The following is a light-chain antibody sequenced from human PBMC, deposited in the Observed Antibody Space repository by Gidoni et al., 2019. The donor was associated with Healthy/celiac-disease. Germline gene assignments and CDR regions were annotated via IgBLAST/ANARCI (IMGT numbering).Light chain of an antibody. J-gene: IGKJ2*01. Sequence: DIAMTQSPLSLPVTPGEPASISCRSSQSLLHSNGYSYLDWYLQKPGHSPQLLIYLGSNRASGVPDRFSGSGSGTDFTLKISRVEAEDVGVYYCMQALQTPPTFGQGTKLEIK. CDR3: MQALQTPPT. CDR2: LGS. V-gene: IGKV2-28*01. CDR1: QSLLHSNGYSY.